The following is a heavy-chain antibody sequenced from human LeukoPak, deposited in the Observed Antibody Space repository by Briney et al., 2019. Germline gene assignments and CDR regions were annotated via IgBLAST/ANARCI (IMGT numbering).Heavy chain of an antibody. CDR1: GFTFSSYA. J-gene: IGHJ5*02. D-gene: IGHD6-19*01. Sequence: GRSLRLSCAASGFTFSSYAMHWVRQAPGKGLEWVAVISYDGSNKYYADSVKGRFTISRDNSKNTLYLQMNSLRAEDTAVYYCAKDEGRSSGWYFGSFHWFDPWGQGTLVTVSS. V-gene: IGHV3-30-3*01. CDR2: ISYDGSNK. CDR3: AKDEGRSSGWYFGSFHWFDP.